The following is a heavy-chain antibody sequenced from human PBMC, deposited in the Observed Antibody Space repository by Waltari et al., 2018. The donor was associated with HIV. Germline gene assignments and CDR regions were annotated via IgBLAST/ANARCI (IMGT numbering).Heavy chain of an antibody. V-gene: IGHV4-34*01. D-gene: IGHD4-17*01. Sequence: QVQLQQWGAGLLKPSETLSLTCAVYGGSFSGYYWSGFRQPPGKGLEWIGEINHSGSTNYNPSLKSRVTISVDTSKNQFSLKLSSVTAADTAVYYCARDPVTTVSWFDPWGQGTLVTVSS. CDR2: INHSGST. J-gene: IGHJ5*02. CDR1: GGSFSGYY. CDR3: ARDPVTTVSWFDP.